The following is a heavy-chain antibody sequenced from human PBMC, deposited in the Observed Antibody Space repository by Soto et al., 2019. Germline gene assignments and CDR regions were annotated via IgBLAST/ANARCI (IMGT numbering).Heavy chain of an antibody. V-gene: IGHV4-39*01. CDR3: ARHEAPSGWYFDY. J-gene: IGHJ4*02. CDR1: GGSISSYY. CDR2: IYYSGST. D-gene: IGHD6-19*01. Sequence: SETLSLTCTVSGGSISSYYWSLIRQPPGKGLEWIGSIYYSGSTYYNPSLKSRVTISVDTSKNQFSLKLSSVTAADTAVYYCARHEAPSGWYFDYWGQGTLVTVSS.